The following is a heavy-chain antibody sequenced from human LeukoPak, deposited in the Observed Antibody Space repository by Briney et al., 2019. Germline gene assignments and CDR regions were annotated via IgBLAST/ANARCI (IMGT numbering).Heavy chain of an antibody. CDR2: INHSGST. V-gene: IGHV4-34*01. CDR1: GGSFSGYY. D-gene: IGHD6-13*01. Sequence: SETLSLTCAVYGGSFSGYYRSWMRQPPGKGLEWIGEINHSGSTNYNPSLKSRVTISVDTSKNQFSLKLSSVTAADTAVYYCARRWSSSWFLGWWFDPWGQGTLVTVSS. J-gene: IGHJ5*02. CDR3: ARRWSSSWFLGWWFDP.